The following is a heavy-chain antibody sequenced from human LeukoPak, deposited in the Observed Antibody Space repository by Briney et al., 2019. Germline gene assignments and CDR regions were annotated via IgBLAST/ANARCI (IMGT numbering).Heavy chain of an antibody. CDR1: GGTFSSYA. CDR2: IIPIFGTA. Sequence: SVKVSCKASGGTFSSYAVSWVRQAPGQGLEWMGGIIPIFGTANYAQKFQGRVTITADESTSTAYMELSSLRSEDTAVYYCARGPRSYYDILTGYYPFDYWGQGTLVTVSS. V-gene: IGHV1-69*13. CDR3: ARGPRSYYDILTGYYPFDY. J-gene: IGHJ4*02. D-gene: IGHD3-9*01.